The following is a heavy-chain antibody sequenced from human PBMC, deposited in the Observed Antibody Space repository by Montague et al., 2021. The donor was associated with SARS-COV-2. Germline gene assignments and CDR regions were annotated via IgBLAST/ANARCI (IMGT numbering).Heavy chain of an antibody. Sequence: SETLSLTCTVSGGSASSGFYYWNWIRQTPGKGLEWIGHIYYTGSTNYHPSLKSRVTISVDASKTQFFLKLTSVTAADTAVYYCARDTVLVPRVPDKWGQGVLVTVSS. CDR1: GGSASSGFYY. J-gene: IGHJ4*02. CDR2: IYYTGST. V-gene: IGHV4-61*01. CDR3: ARDTVLVPRVPDK. D-gene: IGHD2-15*01.